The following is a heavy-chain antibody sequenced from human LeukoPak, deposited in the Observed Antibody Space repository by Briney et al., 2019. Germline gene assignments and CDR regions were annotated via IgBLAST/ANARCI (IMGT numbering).Heavy chain of an antibody. CDR3: ARGTHSSSPIPLDY. J-gene: IGHJ4*02. V-gene: IGHV4-59*01. CDR1: GGSISTNY. D-gene: IGHD6-6*01. Sequence: SETLSLTCTVSGGSISTNYWSWIRQPQGKGLEWIGNIFYSGRNNYNPSLRSRVTMSVDTSKNQFSLKVNSVTAADTAVYYCARGTHSSSPIPLDYWGQGTLVTVSS. CDR2: IFYSGRN.